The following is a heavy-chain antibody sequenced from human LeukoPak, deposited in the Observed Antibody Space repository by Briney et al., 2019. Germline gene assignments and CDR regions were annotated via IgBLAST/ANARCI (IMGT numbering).Heavy chain of an antibody. CDR3: ARDNSVGETAWWFDP. Sequence: ASVKVSYKASGYSFTSYDINWVRQATGQGLEWMGFINPSGSSAAYAQKFQGRLTMTRDMFTSTDYMELTSLTSDDTAVYYCARDNSVGETAWWFDPWGQGTLVTVSS. CDR2: INPSGSSA. CDR1: GYSFTSYD. V-gene: IGHV1-46*01. D-gene: IGHD1-26*01. J-gene: IGHJ5*02.